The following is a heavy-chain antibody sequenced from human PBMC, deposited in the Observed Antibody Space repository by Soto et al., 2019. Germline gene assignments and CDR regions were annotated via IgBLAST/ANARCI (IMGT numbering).Heavy chain of an antibody. J-gene: IGHJ5*02. V-gene: IGHV1-58*01. Sequence: QMQLVQSGPEVKKPGTSVKVSCKASGFTFTSSAVQWVRQARGQRLEWIGWIVVGSGNRNYAQKFQERVTITRDMSTSTAYMELSSLRSENTAVYYCAADVHPASGTWGQGTLVTVSS. CDR1: GFTFTSSA. CDR3: AADVHPASGT. CDR2: IVVGSGNR. D-gene: IGHD3-10*01.